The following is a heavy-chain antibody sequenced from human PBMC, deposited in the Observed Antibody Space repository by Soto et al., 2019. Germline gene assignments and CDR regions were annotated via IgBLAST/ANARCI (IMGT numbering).Heavy chain of an antibody. CDR3: ARDGSGWEVYWYFDL. CDR2: IWYDGSNK. J-gene: IGHJ2*01. V-gene: IGHV3-33*01. CDR1: GFTFSSYG. D-gene: IGHD1-26*01. Sequence: QVQLVESGGGVVQPGRSLRLSCAASGFTFSSYGMHWVRQAPGKGLEWVAVIWYDGSNKYYADSVKGRFTTSRDNSKNTLYLQMNSLRAEATAVSYCARDGSGWEVYWYFDLWGRGTLVTVSS.